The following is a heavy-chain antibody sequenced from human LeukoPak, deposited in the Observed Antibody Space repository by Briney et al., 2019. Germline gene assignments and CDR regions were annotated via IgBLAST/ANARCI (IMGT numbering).Heavy chain of an antibody. Sequence: ASVKVSCKASGDTVTNYAISWVRLAPGEGLEWVGGIIPLFGTTNYAQKFKGRVTITADESTRTAYMELSGLRSEDTAVYYCARDDQRSNKWPTGYWGQGTLVTVSS. J-gene: IGHJ4*02. V-gene: IGHV1-69*13. D-gene: IGHD5-12*01. CDR2: IIPLFGTT. CDR1: GDTVTNYA. CDR3: ARDDQRSNKWPTGY.